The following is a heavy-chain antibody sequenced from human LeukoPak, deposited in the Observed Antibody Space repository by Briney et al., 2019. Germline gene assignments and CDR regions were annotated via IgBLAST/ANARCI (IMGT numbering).Heavy chain of an antibody. Sequence: GGSLRLSCAASGFTFSSYAMSWVRQAPGKGLEWVSGINGSGGTTYYADSVKGRFTISRDNSKNTLYLQMSSLTAGDTAVYYCAKGGTYYYASGTLYWGQGTLVTVSS. D-gene: IGHD3-10*01. V-gene: IGHV3-23*01. CDR1: GFTFSSYA. J-gene: IGHJ4*02. CDR2: INGSGGTT. CDR3: AKGGTYYYASGTLY.